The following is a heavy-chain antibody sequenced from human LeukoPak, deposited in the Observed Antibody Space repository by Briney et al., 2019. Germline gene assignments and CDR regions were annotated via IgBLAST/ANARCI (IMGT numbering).Heavy chain of an antibody. J-gene: IGHJ1*01. D-gene: IGHD2-8*01. CDR3: AQGAGDNELLGQ. CDR1: GFTVSSNY. V-gene: IGHV3-66*01. CDR2: IYSGGST. Sequence: GGPLRLSCAASGFTVSSNYMSWVRQAPGKGLEWVSVIYSGGSTYYADSVKGRFTISRDNSKNTLYLQMNSLRADDTAVYYCAQGAGDNELLGQWGQGTLVTVSS.